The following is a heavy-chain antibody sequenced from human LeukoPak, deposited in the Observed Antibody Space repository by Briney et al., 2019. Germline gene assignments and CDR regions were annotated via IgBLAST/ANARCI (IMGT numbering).Heavy chain of an antibody. Sequence: SETPSLTCTVSGGSISSYYWSWIRQPPGKGLEWIGYIYYSGSTNYNPSLKSRVTISVDTSKNQFSLKLSSVTAADTAVYYCARGEDIAAGGYFDYWGQGTLVTVSS. CDR3: ARGEDIAAGGYFDY. D-gene: IGHD6-13*01. CDR2: IYYSGST. V-gene: IGHV4-59*01. J-gene: IGHJ4*02. CDR1: GGSISSYY.